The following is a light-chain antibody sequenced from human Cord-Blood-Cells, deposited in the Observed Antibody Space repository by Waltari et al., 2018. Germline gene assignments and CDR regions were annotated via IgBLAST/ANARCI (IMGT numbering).Light chain of an antibody. V-gene: IGKV1-39*01. CDR1: QSISSY. Sequence: IQMTSCASSMSASVGHRVPITCRASQSISSYLNWYQQKPGKAPKLLIYAASSLQSGVPSRFSGSGSGTDFTLTISSLQPEDFATYYCQQSYSTPFTFGPGTKVDIK. CDR2: AAS. J-gene: IGKJ3*01. CDR3: QQSYSTPFT.